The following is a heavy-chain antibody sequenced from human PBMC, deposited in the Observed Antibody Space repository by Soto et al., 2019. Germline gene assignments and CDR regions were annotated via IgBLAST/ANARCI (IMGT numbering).Heavy chain of an antibody. Sequence: QVPLVESGGGVVQPGRSLRLSCAASGFTFSSSAMHWVRLAPGKGQERVAVILYDGSNKYYAVSVKGRITISRDNSKNKLYLQMNSLSAEDTAVYYCARDPYYGGNEDYFDYWGQGTLVTVSS. J-gene: IGHJ4*02. V-gene: IGHV3-30-3*01. CDR3: ARDPYYGGNEDYFDY. CDR2: ILYDGSNK. CDR1: GFTFSSSA. D-gene: IGHD4-17*01.